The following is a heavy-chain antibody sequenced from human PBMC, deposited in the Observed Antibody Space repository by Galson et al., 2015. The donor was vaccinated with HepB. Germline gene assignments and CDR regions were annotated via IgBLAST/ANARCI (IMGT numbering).Heavy chain of an antibody. V-gene: IGHV7-4-1*02. J-gene: IGHJ5*02. CDR1: GYTFTSYA. Sequence: SVKVSCKASGYTFTSYAMNWVRQAPGQGLEWMGWINTNTGNPTYAQGFTGRFVFSLDTSVSTAYLQISSLKAEDTAVYYCARRARTLSSTIIGWFDPWGQGTLVTVSS. CDR3: ARRARTLSSTIIGWFDP. CDR2: INTNTGNP. D-gene: IGHD2-2*01.